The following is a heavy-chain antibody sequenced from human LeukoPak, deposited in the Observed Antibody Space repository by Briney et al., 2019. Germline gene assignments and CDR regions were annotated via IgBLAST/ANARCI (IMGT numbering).Heavy chain of an antibody. V-gene: IGHV3-7*01. CDR2: IKKDGSEK. CDR3: ARHLSGVTGYTYGRGIDY. CDR1: GFTFSSYG. Sequence: QPGGSLRLSCAASGFTFSSYGMHWVRQAPGKGLEWVANIKKDGSEKYYVDSVKGRFTISRDNAKKSLYLQMNSLRAEDTAVYYCARHLSGVTGYTYGRGIDYWGQGTLVTVSS. D-gene: IGHD5-18*01. J-gene: IGHJ4*02.